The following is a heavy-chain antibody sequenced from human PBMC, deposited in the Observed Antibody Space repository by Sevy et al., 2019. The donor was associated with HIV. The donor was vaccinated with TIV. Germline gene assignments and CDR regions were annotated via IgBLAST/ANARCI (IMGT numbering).Heavy chain of an antibody. CDR1: GFTFSTYA. Sequence: GGSLRLSCAASGFTFSTYAMNWVRQAPGKGLEWVSSISGSGRYTYYADSVEGRFTISRDSSKNTLYLQMNSLRADDTAVYYCAKAFCSGGSCPRDYYYYGMDVWGQGTTVTVSS. J-gene: IGHJ6*02. V-gene: IGHV3-23*01. D-gene: IGHD2-15*01. CDR2: ISGSGRYT. CDR3: AKAFCSGGSCPRDYYYYGMDV.